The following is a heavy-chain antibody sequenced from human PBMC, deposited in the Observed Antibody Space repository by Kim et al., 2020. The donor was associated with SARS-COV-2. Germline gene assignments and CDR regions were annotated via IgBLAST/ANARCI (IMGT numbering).Heavy chain of an antibody. Sequence: TYYNPSLKSRVTISVVTSKNQSSLKLSSVTAADTAVYYCARVSTYYYNYWGQGILVTVSS. D-gene: IGHD3-22*01. J-gene: IGHJ4*02. V-gene: IGHV4-31*02. CDR3: ARVSTYYYNY. CDR2: T.